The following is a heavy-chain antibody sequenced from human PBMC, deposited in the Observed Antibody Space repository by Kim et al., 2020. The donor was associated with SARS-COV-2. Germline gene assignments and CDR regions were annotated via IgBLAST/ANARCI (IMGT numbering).Heavy chain of an antibody. CDR3: AKARGGSYSTPFDY. V-gene: IGHV3-30*02. J-gene: IGHJ4*02. D-gene: IGHD1-26*01. Sequence: ADPVRDRFTIPRDNSKNTLYRQMNSLGGEDTAVYYCAKARGGSYSTPFDYWGQGTLVTVSS.